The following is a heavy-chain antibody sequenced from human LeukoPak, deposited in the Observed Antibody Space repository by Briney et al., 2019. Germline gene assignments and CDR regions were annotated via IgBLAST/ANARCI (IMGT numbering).Heavy chain of an antibody. Sequence: SETLSLTCTVSGGSISSGYYYWSWIRQPAGKGLEWIGRISSSGTTNYDPSLKSRIIMSVDTSKNQFSLNLISVTAADTAVYYCARDRGGGWFDPWGQGTLVTVSS. J-gene: IGHJ5*02. D-gene: IGHD3-10*01. CDR2: ISSSGTT. V-gene: IGHV4-61*02. CDR1: GGSISSGYYY. CDR3: ARDRGGGWFDP.